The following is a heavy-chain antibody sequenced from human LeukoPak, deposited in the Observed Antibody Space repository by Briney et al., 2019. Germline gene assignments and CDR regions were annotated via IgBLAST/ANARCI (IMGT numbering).Heavy chain of an antibody. CDR2: IRSTANGYAT. CDR1: GFTFSGSA. V-gene: IGHV3-73*01. Sequence: PGGSLRLSCAASGFTFSGSALHWVRQASGKGLEWVGRIRSTANGYATAYAASVKGRFTISRDNSKNTLYLQMNSLRADDTAVYYCAKVGVITVVPSLDCWGQGTLVTVSS. D-gene: IGHD3-10*01. CDR3: AKVGVITVVPSLDC. J-gene: IGHJ4*02.